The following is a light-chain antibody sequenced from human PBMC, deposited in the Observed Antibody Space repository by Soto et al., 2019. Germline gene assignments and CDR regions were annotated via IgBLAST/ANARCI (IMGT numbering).Light chain of an antibody. V-gene: IGKV3-15*01. CDR1: QSVGSN. CDR3: QQYNTWPYT. J-gene: IGKJ2*01. Sequence: EIVLTHSPATLSVSPGERATLSCRASQSVGSNLAWYQQRTGQPPRLLLFDASTRATDIPSRFSGGGSGTDFTLTISSRQSEDVADYYWQQYNTWPYTFGQGTNLQIK. CDR2: DAS.